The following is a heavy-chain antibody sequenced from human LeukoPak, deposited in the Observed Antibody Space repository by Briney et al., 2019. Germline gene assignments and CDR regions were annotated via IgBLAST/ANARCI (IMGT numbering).Heavy chain of an antibody. CDR1: GGTFSNSA. CDR3: ARDPPYSSGWHTQVWFDP. Sequence: GASVKVSCKASGGTFSNSAISWVRQAPGQGLEWMGGIIPIFGTANYAQRFQGRVTITADESTTTAYMEVRSLRSDETAVYYCARDPPYSSGWHTQVWFDPWGQGTLVTVSS. CDR2: IIPIFGTA. J-gene: IGHJ5*02. V-gene: IGHV1-69*13. D-gene: IGHD6-19*01.